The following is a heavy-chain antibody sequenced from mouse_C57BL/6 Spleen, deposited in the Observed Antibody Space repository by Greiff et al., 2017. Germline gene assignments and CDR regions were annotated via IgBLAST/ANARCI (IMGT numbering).Heavy chain of an antibody. Sequence: DVKLVASGGGLVKPGGSLKLSCAASGFTFSSYAMSWVRQTPEKRLAWVATISDGGSYTYYPDNVKGRFTISRDNAKNNLYLQMSHLKSEDTAMYYCAREGDYYGSSLWFAYWGQGTLVTVSA. V-gene: IGHV5-4*01. D-gene: IGHD1-1*01. CDR2: ISDGGSYT. CDR3: AREGDYYGSSLWFAY. CDR1: GFTFSSYA. J-gene: IGHJ3*01.